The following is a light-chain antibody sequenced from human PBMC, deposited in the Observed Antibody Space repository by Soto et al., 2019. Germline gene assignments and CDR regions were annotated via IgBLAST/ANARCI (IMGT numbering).Light chain of an antibody. CDR1: QSVSRSY. J-gene: IGKJ1*01. CDR3: HHYET. Sequence: EIVLTQSPGTLSLSPGERATLSCRASQSVSRSYLGWYQQKPGQAPRLLVYGAPIRAAGVPDRFSGSGSGTEFTLTISRLEPEDFTVYYCHHYETFGQGTKVDIK. CDR2: GAP. V-gene: IGKV3-20*01.